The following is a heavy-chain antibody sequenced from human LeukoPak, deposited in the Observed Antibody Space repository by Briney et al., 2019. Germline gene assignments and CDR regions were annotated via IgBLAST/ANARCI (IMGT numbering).Heavy chain of an antibody. CDR1: GGSISSYY. D-gene: IGHD3-22*01. Sequence: PSETLSLTCTVSGGSISSYYWSWIRQPPGKGLEWIGYIYYSGSTNYNPSLKSRVTISVDTSKSQFSLKLSSVTAADAAVYYCASGYYDSSGYYAFDIWGQGTMVSVSS. CDR2: IYYSGST. J-gene: IGHJ3*02. CDR3: ASGYYDSSGYYAFDI. V-gene: IGHV4-59*01.